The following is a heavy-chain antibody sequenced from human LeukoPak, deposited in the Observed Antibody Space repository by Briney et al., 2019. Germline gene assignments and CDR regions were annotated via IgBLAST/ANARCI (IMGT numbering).Heavy chain of an antibody. Sequence: GGSLRLSCAASGFSFSVYAMSWVRQAPGKGLEWVSSITTGGDTTYYADSVKGRFTISRDNSKNTLRLQMNTLRADDTAVYFCAKFRGVTTLTPLDYWGQGTLVSVSS. V-gene: IGHV3-23*01. J-gene: IGHJ4*02. CDR1: GFSFSVYA. CDR2: ITTGGDTT. D-gene: IGHD4-17*01. CDR3: AKFRGVTTLTPLDY.